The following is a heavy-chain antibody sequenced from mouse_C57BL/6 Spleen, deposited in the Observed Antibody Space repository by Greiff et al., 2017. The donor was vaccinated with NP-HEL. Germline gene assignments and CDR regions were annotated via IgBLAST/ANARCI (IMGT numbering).Heavy chain of an antibody. CDR1: GYTFTDYY. CDR3: ARSDGYDSYYFDY. Sequence: VQLQQSGPVLVKPGASVKMSCKASGYTFTDYYMNWVKQSHGKSLEWIGVINPYNGGTSYNQKFKGKATLTVDKSSSTAYMELNSLTSEDSAVYYCARSDGYDSYYFDYWGQGTTLTVSS. J-gene: IGHJ2*01. CDR2: INPYNGGT. D-gene: IGHD2-2*01. V-gene: IGHV1-19*01.